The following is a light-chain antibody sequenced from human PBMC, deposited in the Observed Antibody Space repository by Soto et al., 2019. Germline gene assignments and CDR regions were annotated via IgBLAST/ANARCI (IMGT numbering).Light chain of an antibody. V-gene: IGKV3-20*01. Sequence: EFVLTQSPGTLSLSPGERATLSCRASQSFGSTSLAWYQQKPGQSPRLLIYGASSRATGIPDRFSGSGSGTDFTLTISSLEPEDCAVYYCQQYGSSPSGRFGQGTKVEI. CDR3: QQYGSSPSGR. CDR1: QSFGSTS. J-gene: IGKJ1*01. CDR2: GAS.